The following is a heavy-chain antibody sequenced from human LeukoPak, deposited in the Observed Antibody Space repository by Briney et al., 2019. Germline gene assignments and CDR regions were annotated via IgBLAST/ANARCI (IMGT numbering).Heavy chain of an antibody. V-gene: IGHV4-39*01. CDR2: IRYTHTGST. Sequence: PSETLSLTSTVSGGSISSSSYYWGWVRQPPGKGLEWIGSIRYTHTGSTYYTPSLKSRVTISGDTSKNQFSLKLTSVTAADTAVYYCSRRPITMNAFDIWGQGTMVTVSS. J-gene: IGHJ3*02. CDR3: SRRPITMNAFDI. D-gene: IGHD3-22*01. CDR1: GGSISSSSYY.